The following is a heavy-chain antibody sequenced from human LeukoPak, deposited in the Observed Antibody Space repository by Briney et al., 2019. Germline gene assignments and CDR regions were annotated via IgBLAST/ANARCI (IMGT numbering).Heavy chain of an antibody. Sequence: PGGSLRLSCAASGFTFSNYWMSWVRQAPGKGLEWVGNIKQDGSEKYYEDSVKGRFTISRDNAKNSLSLQMNSLRAEDTAVYHCVTTTGYATTWFGYWGQGTLVTVSS. J-gene: IGHJ5*01. V-gene: IGHV3-7*05. D-gene: IGHD1-14*01. CDR3: VTTTGYATTWFGY. CDR2: IKQDGSEK. CDR1: GFTFSNYW.